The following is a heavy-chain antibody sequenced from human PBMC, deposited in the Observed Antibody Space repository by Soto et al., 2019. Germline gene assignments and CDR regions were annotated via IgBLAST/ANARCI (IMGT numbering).Heavy chain of an antibody. V-gene: IGHV4-30-4*01. CDR2: IYYSGST. D-gene: IGHD3-10*01. Sequence: SETLCLTCTVSCGSSSSGDCYWSWIRQPPGKGLEWIGYIYYSGSTYYNPSLKSRVTISVDTSKNQFSLKLSSVTAADTALYYCASVGGFGATTIDYWGHRTLVTVSS. CDR3: ASVGGFGATTIDY. CDR1: CGSSSSGDCY. J-gene: IGHJ4*01.